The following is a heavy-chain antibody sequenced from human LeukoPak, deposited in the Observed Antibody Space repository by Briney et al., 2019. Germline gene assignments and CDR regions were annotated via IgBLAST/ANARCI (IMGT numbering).Heavy chain of an antibody. CDR1: GFTFSSYS. D-gene: IGHD3-22*01. Sequence: GGSLRLSCAASGFTFSSYSMNWVRQAPGKGLEWVSPISSSSSYIYYADSVKGRFTISRDNAKNSLYLQMNSLRAEDTAVYYCITAGDSSGLDHWGQGTLVTVSS. CDR2: ISSSSSYI. J-gene: IGHJ4*02. CDR3: ITAGDSSGLDH. V-gene: IGHV3-21*01.